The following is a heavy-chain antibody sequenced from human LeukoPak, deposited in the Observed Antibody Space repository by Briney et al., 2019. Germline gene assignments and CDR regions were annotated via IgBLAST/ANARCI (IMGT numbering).Heavy chain of an antibody. CDR1: GYTFTNYS. Sequence: ASVKVSCKASGYTFTNYSMSWVRQAPGQGREWMGSINTNTGNPTYAQGFTERFVCSWDTSVNTAYLQINSLKPEDTAVYFCARDTYCSGGRCYSRVGYWGQGTVVTVSS. CDR3: ARDTYCSGGRCYSRVGY. D-gene: IGHD2-15*01. J-gene: IGHJ4*02. V-gene: IGHV7-4-1*02. CDR2: INTNTGNP.